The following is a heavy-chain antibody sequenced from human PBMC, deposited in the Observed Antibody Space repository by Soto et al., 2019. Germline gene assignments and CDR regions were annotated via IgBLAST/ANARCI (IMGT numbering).Heavy chain of an antibody. V-gene: IGHV3-23*01. D-gene: IGHD4-17*01. J-gene: IGHJ6*03. Sequence: GGSLRLSCAASGFTFSSYAMSWVRQAPGKGLEWVSAISGSGGSTYHADSVKGRFTISRDNSKNTLYLQMNSLRAEDTAVYYCAKDRSGDYGHYYMDVWGKGTTVTVSS. CDR2: ISGSGGST. CDR3: AKDRSGDYGHYYMDV. CDR1: GFTFSSYA.